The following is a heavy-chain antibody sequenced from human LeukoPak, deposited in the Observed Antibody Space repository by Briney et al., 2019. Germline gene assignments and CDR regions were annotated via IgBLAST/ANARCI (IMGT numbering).Heavy chain of an antibody. V-gene: IGHV3-74*01. CDR3: AILGDSSGYSPGLVY. CDR2: INSDGSRT. Sequence: PGGSLRLSCAASGFTFSSYWMHWVRQAPGKGLVWVSRINSDGSRTNYADSVKGRFTISRDNAKNTLYLQMNSLRAEDTAVYYCAILGDSSGYSPGLVYWGQGTLVTVSS. J-gene: IGHJ4*02. CDR1: GFTFSSYW. D-gene: IGHD3-22*01.